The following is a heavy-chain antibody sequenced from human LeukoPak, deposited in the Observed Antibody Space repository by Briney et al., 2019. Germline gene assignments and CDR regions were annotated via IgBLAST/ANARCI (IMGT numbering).Heavy chain of an antibody. J-gene: IGHJ4*02. CDR3: ARVDLLTGYYFFDY. D-gene: IGHD3-9*01. Sequence: ASVKVSCKASGYNFNDYYIYWVRQAPGQGLEWVGWIRGDNGNTNYAQKLQGRVTMTTDTSTSTAYMELRSLGSDETAVHYCARVDLLTGYYFFDYWGQGTLVTVSS. CDR2: IRGDNGNT. CDR1: GYNFNDYY. V-gene: IGHV1-18*04.